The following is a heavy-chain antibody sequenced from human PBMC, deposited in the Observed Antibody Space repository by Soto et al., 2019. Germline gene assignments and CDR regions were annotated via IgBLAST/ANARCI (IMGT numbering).Heavy chain of an antibody. Sequence: VGSLRLSCAASGCTFSSYAMSWVRQAPGKGLEWVSAISGSGGSTYYADSVKGRFTISRDNSKNTLYLQMNSLRAEDTAVYYCAKDYSHSYYYDRSGCLEYWGQGTLVTVSS. J-gene: IGHJ4*02. CDR1: GCTFSSYA. CDR3: AKDYSHSYYYDRSGCLEY. V-gene: IGHV3-23*01. D-gene: IGHD3-22*01. CDR2: ISGSGGST.